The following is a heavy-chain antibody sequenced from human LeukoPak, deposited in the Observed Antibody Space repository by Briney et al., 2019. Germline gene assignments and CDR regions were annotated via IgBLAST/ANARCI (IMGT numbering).Heavy chain of an antibody. CDR1: GYIFTNYW. J-gene: IGHJ1*01. Sequence: GESLNISCQASGYIFTNYWIGWVRQLPGKGLEWMGIIYPGDSDTRYSPSFQGQVTISADKSLSTAYLQRSSLQASDTAMYYCATYAGSSSKYFQDWGQGTLVTVSS. D-gene: IGHD3-10*01. CDR2: IYPGDSDT. V-gene: IGHV5-51*01. CDR3: ATYAGSSSKYFQD.